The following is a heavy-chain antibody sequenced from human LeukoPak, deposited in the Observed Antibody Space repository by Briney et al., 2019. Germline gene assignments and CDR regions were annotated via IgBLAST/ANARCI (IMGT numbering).Heavy chain of an antibody. CDR2: INPNSGGT. J-gene: IGHJ3*02. CDR1: GYTFTGYY. D-gene: IGHD1-26*01. CDR3: VREPRDSIVGASDAFDI. V-gene: IGHV1-2*06. Sequence: ASVKVSCKASGYTFTGYYMHWVRQAPGQGLEWMGRINPNSGGTNYAQKFQGRVTMTRDTSISTAYMELSSLRSEDTAVYYCVREPRDSIVGASDAFDIWGQGTMVAVSS.